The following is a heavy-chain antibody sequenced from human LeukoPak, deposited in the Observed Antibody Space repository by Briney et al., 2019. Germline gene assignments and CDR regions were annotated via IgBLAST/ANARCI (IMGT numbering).Heavy chain of an antibody. CDR3: AFYRRNPLDY. Sequence: GGSLRLSCAASGFTVSSNYMSWVRQAPGKGLEWVSVIYSGGSTYYADSVKGRFTISRDNSKNTLYLQMNSLRAEDTAVYCCAFYRRNPLDYWGQGTLVTVSS. J-gene: IGHJ4*02. D-gene: IGHD3-16*02. V-gene: IGHV3-66*02. CDR2: IYSGGST. CDR1: GFTVSSNY.